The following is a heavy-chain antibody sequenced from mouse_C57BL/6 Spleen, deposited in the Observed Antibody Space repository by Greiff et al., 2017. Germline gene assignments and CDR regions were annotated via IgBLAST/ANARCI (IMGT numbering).Heavy chain of an antibody. V-gene: IGHV1-15*01. CDR3: TREKTYYGKRFAY. CDR2: IDPETGGT. J-gene: IGHJ3*01. Sequence: QVQLKESGAELVRPGASVTLSCKASGYTFTDYEMHWVKQTPVHGLEWIGAIDPETGGTAYNQKFKGKAILTADKSSSTAYMELRSLTSEDSAVYYCTREKTYYGKRFAYWGQGTLVTVSA. CDR1: GYTFTDYE. D-gene: IGHD2-10*01.